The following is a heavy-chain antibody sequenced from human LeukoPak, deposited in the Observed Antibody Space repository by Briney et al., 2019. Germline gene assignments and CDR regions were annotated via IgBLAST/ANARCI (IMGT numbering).Heavy chain of an antibody. CDR3: ARDLWAYGSVIGGY. CDR1: GFTFSSFG. J-gene: IGHJ4*02. V-gene: IGHV3-33*01. Sequence: GGSLRLSCAASGFTFSSFGMHWVRQAPGKGLEWVAVIWYDGTYKYYTDSVKGRFTISRDNSKNTLYLQMNSLRAEDTAVYYCARDLWAYGSVIGGYWGQGTLVTVSS. CDR2: IWYDGTYK. D-gene: IGHD3-10*01.